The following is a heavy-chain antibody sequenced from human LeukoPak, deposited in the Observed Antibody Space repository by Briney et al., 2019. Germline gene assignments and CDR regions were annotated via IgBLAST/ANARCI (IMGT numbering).Heavy chain of an antibody. Sequence: GESLKISCKGSGYIFTNSWIGWVRQMPGKGLELMGIINPADSERRYSPSFQGQVTISVDKSISIAYLQWSSLKASDTAMYYCARRPYDILTGYYESAFDIWGQGTMVTVSS. V-gene: IGHV5-51*01. CDR2: INPADSER. CDR3: ARRPYDILTGYYESAFDI. J-gene: IGHJ3*02. CDR1: GYIFTNSW. D-gene: IGHD3-9*01.